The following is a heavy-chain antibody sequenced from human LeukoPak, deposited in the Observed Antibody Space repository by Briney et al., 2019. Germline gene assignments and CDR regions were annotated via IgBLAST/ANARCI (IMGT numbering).Heavy chain of an antibody. CDR1: GFTFSDYY. Sequence: PGGSLRLSCAASGFTFSDYYMSWIRQAPGKGLEWISYISSGSTIYYADSVKGRFTTSRDNAKDSLSLQMNSLRAEDTAVYYCASGRSYGYIDNWGQGTLVTVSS. CDR3: ASGRSYGYIDN. J-gene: IGHJ4*02. D-gene: IGHD3-10*01. CDR2: ISSGSTI. V-gene: IGHV3-11*01.